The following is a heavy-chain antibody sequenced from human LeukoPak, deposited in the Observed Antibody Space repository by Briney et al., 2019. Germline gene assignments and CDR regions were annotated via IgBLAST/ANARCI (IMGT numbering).Heavy chain of an antibody. CDR2: ISWNSGSI. V-gene: IGHV3-9*01. Sequence: GGSLRLSCAASGFTFDDYAMHWVRQAPGKGLEWVSGISWNSGSIGYADSVKGRFTISRDNAKNSLYLQMNSLRAEDTALYYCAKDMTAVAGPNDYWGQGTLVTVSS. CDR1: GFTFDDYA. D-gene: IGHD6-19*01. CDR3: AKDMTAVAGPNDY. J-gene: IGHJ4*02.